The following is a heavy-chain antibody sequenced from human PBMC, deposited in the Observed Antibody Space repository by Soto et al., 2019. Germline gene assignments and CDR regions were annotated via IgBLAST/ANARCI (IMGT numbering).Heavy chain of an antibody. J-gene: IGHJ4*02. CDR1: GFIFSSYA. V-gene: IGHV3-23*01. D-gene: IGHD1-26*01. CDR3: AKPPSSGSNGY. CDR2: ISGSGGIT. Sequence: EVQLLESGGGLVQPGGSLRLSCAASGFIFSSYAMSWVRQAPGKGLEWVSAISGSGGITYYADSVKGRFTISRDNSKNTRYLQMNSLRAEDTAVYYCAKPPSSGSNGYWGQGTLVTFSS.